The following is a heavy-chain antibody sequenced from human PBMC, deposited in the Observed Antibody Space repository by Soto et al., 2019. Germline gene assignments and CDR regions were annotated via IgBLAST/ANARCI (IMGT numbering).Heavy chain of an antibody. J-gene: IGHJ5*02. V-gene: IGHV3-48*01. D-gene: IGHD5-18*01. CDR2: ISYSSSAI. CDR3: ARVVPSYGYKRNWFDP. Sequence: PGGSLRLSCAASGFTFNTYSMVWVRQAPGKGLEWVSYISYSSSAIYYADSVKGRFTISRDNAKNSLYLQMNSLRAEDTAVYYCARVVPSYGYKRNWFDPWGQGTLVTVSS. CDR1: GFTFNTYS.